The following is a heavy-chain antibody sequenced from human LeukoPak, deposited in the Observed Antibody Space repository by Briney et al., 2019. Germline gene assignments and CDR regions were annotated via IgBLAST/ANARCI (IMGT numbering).Heavy chain of an antibody. CDR1: GGSISSGGYS. V-gene: IGHV4-30-2*01. CDR2: IYHSGST. J-gene: IGHJ4*02. Sequence: SETLSLTCAVSGGSISSGGYSWSWIRQPPGKGLEWIGYIYHSGSTYYNPSLKSRVTISVDRSKNQFSLKLSSVTAADTAVYYCARLNYDILTGPDYWGQGTLVTVSS. D-gene: IGHD3-9*01. CDR3: ARLNYDILTGPDY.